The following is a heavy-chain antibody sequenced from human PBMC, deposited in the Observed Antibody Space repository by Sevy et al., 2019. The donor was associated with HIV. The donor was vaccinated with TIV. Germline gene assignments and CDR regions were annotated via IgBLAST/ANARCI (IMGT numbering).Heavy chain of an antibody. CDR2: IYYSGST. V-gene: IGHV4-31*03. J-gene: IGHJ6*03. CDR1: GGSISSGGYY. CDR3: ARDVGWFGEVEYYYYLDV. Sequence: SETLSLTCTVSGGSISSGGYYWSWIRQHPGKGLEWIGYIYYSGSTYYNPSLKSRVTISVDTSKNQFSLKLSSVTAADTAVYYWARDVGWFGEVEYYYYLDVWGKGTTVTVSS. D-gene: IGHD3-10*01.